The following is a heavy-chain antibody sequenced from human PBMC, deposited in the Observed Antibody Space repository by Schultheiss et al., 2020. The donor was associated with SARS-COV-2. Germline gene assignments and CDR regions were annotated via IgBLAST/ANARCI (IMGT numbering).Heavy chain of an antibody. J-gene: IGHJ6*02. V-gene: IGHV3-23*01. CDR2: ISGSGGST. CDR3: AGLTTANYYYGMDV. D-gene: IGHD4-11*01. Sequence: GGSLRLSCAASGFTFSSYAMSWVRQAPGKGLEWVSAISGSGGSTYYADSVKGRFTISRDNSKNTLYLQMNSLRAEDTAVYYCAGLTTANYYYGMDVWGQGTTVTVSS. CDR1: GFTFSSYA.